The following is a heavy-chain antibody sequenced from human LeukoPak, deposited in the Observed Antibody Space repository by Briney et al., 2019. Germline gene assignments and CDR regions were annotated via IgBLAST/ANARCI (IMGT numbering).Heavy chain of an antibody. V-gene: IGHV3-11*04. Sequence: GGSLRLSCAASGFTFSDYYMSWIRQAPGKGLEWVSYISSSGSTIYYADSVKGRFTISRDNAKNSLYLQMNSLTAEDTAVYYCARDQAVVTAMNAFDIWGQGTMGTVSS. CDR2: ISSSGSTI. CDR3: ARDQAVVTAMNAFDI. J-gene: IGHJ3*02. D-gene: IGHD2-21*02. CDR1: GFTFSDYY.